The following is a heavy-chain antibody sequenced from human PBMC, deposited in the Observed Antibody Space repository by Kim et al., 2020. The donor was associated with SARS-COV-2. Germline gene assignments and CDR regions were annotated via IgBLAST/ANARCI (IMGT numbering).Heavy chain of an antibody. Sequence: GGSLRLSCAASGFTFDDYTMHWVRQAPGKGLEWVSLISWDGGSTYYADSVKGRFTISRDNSKNSLYLQMNSLRTEDTALYYCARDVSYDSSGYYFDYWGQGTLVTVSS. CDR2: ISWDGGST. D-gene: IGHD3-22*01. J-gene: IGHJ4*02. CDR3: ARDVSYDSSGYYFDY. V-gene: IGHV3-43*01. CDR1: GFTFDDYT.